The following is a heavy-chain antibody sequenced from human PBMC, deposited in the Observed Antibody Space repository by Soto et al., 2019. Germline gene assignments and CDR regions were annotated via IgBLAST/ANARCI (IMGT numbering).Heavy chain of an antibody. J-gene: IGHJ3*02. V-gene: IGHV6-1*01. CDR1: GDSVSSTSAA. Sequence: SQTLSLTCAISGDSVSSTSAAWSWIRQSPSRGLEWLGRTYYRSKWYSDYAVSVKSRITINPDTSKNQFSLQLNSVTPEDTAVYYCARRWYYYDSSGYYRTVGYAFDIWGQGTMVTVSS. CDR3: ARRWYYYDSSGYYRTVGYAFDI. D-gene: IGHD3-22*01. CDR2: TYYRSKWYS.